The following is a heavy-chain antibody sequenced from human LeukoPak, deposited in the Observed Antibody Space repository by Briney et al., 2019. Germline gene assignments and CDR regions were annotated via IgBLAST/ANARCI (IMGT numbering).Heavy chain of an antibody. V-gene: IGHV3-30*18. CDR3: AKSRSKWELLLAPTDY. Sequence: GRSLRLSCAASGFTFSSCGMHWVRQAPGKGLEWVAVISYDGSNKYYADSVKGRFTISRDNSKNTLYLQMNSLRAEDTAVYYCAKSRSKWELLLAPTDYWGQGTLVTVSS. D-gene: IGHD1-26*01. J-gene: IGHJ4*02. CDR1: GFTFSSCG. CDR2: ISYDGSNK.